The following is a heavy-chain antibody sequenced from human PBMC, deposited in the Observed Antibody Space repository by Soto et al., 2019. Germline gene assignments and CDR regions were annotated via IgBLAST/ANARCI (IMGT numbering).Heavy chain of an antibody. CDR3: ARDRTDSGYYTNAHEP. CDR2: IIPIFGTT. Sequence: SVKVSCKASGGTFCSDAITWVRQAPGQGLEWVGRIIPIFGTTNYAQNLQGRVTISADKSTLTSYMELHSLTSDDTALYYCARDRTDSGYYTNAHEPWGQGTQVTGS. J-gene: IGHJ5*02. V-gene: IGHV1-69*06. CDR1: GGTFCSDA. D-gene: IGHD3-22*01.